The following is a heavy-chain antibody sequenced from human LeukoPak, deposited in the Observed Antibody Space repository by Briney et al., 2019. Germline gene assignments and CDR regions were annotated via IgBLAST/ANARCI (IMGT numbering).Heavy chain of an antibody. Sequence: GGDLQIYCKGSGYHFTSYWIGWVRPMTGEGLEWMGKIYPGDYDTRYRPSFQGQVTISADKSISTAYLQWISLKAADTAMYYCARLMEDIVVVPAAPYYFDYWGQGTLVTVSS. CDR1: GYHFTSYW. D-gene: IGHD2-2*01. V-gene: IGHV5-51*01. J-gene: IGHJ4*02. CDR3: ARLMEDIVVVPAAPYYFDY. CDR2: IYPGDYDT.